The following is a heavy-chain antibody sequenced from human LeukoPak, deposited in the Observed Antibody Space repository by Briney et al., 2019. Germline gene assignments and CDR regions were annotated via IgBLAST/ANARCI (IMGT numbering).Heavy chain of an antibody. Sequence: ASVKVSCKASGYTFTGYYMHWVRQAPGQGLEWMGWINPNSGGTNYAQKFQERVTITRDMSTSTAYMELSSLRSEDTAVYYCAAEAVDKGGYWGQGTLVTVSS. CDR2: INPNSGGT. CDR1: GYTFTGYY. D-gene: IGHD6-19*01. CDR3: AAEAVDKGGY. V-gene: IGHV1-2*02. J-gene: IGHJ4*02.